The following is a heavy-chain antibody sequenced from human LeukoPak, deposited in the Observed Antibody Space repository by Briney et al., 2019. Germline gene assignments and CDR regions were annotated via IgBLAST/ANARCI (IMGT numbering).Heavy chain of an antibody. CDR3: ARAPGHSSILFDY. J-gene: IGHJ4*02. CDR1: GGSISSGGYY. D-gene: IGHD6-13*01. Sequence: SETLSLTCTVSGGSISSGGYYWSWIRQPPGKGLEWIGYIYHSGSTYYNPSLKSRVTISVDRSKNHFSLNLNSVTAADTAVYYCARAPGHSSILFDYWGQGTLVTVSS. CDR2: IYHSGST. V-gene: IGHV4-30-2*01.